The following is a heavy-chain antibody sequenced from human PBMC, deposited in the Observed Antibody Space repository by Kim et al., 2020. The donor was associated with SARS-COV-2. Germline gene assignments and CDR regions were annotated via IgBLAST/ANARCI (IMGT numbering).Heavy chain of an antibody. CDR3: ARQGDCTTTSCYGISHNWFDP. CDR2: IDPTDSYT. Sequence: GESLKISCKGSGYSFPSYWINWVRQMPGKGLEWMGRIDPTDSYTNYSPSFQGHVTISADKSISTAYLQWSSLKASDTAIYYCARQGDCTTTSCYGISHNWFDPWGQGTLVTVSS. D-gene: IGHD2-2*01. CDR1: GYSFPSYW. J-gene: IGHJ5*02. V-gene: IGHV5-10-1*01.